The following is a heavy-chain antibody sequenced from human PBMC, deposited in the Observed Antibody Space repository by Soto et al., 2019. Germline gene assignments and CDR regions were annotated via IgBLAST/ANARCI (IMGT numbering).Heavy chain of an antibody. CDR1: GFTFDDYT. J-gene: IGHJ6*02. CDR3: AKDHVDTAMVTGGMDV. CDR2: ISWDGGST. D-gene: IGHD5-18*01. Sequence: GGSLRLSCAASGFTFDDYTMHWVRQAPGKGLEWVSLISWDGGSTYYADSVKGRFTISRDNSKNSLYLQMNSLRTEDTALYYCAKDHVDTAMVTGGMDVWGQGTTVTVSS. V-gene: IGHV3-43*01.